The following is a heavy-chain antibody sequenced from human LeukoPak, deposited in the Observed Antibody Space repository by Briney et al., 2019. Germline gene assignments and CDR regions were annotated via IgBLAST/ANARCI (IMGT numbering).Heavy chain of an antibody. CDR1: GFSLSNFQ. CDR3: ARDLELELKYYYYGMDV. CDR2: ISLDGSTE. J-gene: IGHJ6*02. Sequence: GGSLRLSCVASGFSLSNFQMYWVRQAPGKGLEWVSIISLDGSTEFYADSVKGRFTISRDNSKNTLYLQMNSLRAEDTAVYYCARDLELELKYYYYGMDVWGQGTTVTVSS. V-gene: IGHV3-30-3*01. D-gene: IGHD1-7*01.